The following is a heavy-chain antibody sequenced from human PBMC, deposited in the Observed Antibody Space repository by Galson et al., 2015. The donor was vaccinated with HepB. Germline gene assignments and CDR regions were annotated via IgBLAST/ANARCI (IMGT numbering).Heavy chain of an antibody. D-gene: IGHD3-10*01. V-gene: IGHV3-48*03. CDR3: ARDRGGSGTYLSKYYDMDV. Sequence: SLRLSCAASGFTFSSYHMNWVRQAPGKGLEWVSYIGSDYRSIYYADSVKGRFTISRDNAKNSLWLQMNSLRDEETAIYYCARDRGGSGTYLSKYYDMDVWGQGTTVTVSS. CDR2: IGSDYRSI. CDR1: GFTFSSYH. J-gene: IGHJ6*02.